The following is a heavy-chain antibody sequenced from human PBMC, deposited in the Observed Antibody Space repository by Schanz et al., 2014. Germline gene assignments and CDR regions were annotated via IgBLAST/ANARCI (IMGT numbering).Heavy chain of an antibody. V-gene: IGHV3-48*03. CDR2: ISRDGTTS. D-gene: IGHD7-27*01. J-gene: IGHJ3*02. CDR1: GFMFGNYA. CDR3: ARENLNWEAFDI. Sequence: EVHLLESGGGLGQPGGSLRLSCAASGFMFGNYAMTWVRQAPGKGLEWLSYISRDGTTSYYADSVKGRFTISRDNAKNSLYLEMTSLRGEDTAVYYCARENLNWEAFDIWGQGTVVTVSS.